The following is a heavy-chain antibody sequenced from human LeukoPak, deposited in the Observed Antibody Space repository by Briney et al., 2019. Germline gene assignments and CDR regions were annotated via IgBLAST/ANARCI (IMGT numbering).Heavy chain of an antibody. CDR2: ISFDASNK. J-gene: IGHJ4*02. CDR3: SIEGAFDY. V-gene: IGHV3-30*03. CDR1: GFTFSSYG. D-gene: IGHD3-16*01. Sequence: PGGSLRLSCAASGFTFSSYGMNWVRQAPGKGLEWVAVISFDASNKYYADSVKGRFTISRDNSNNTQYLQMNSLRAEDAAEYYCSIEGAFDYWGQGTLVTVAS.